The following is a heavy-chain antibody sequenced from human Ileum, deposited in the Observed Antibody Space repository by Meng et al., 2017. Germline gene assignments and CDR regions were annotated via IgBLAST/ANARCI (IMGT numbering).Heavy chain of an antibody. D-gene: IGHD4-17*01. CDR2: IYYGGST. Sequence: QLRLQEPGPGLVNPSQTLSLTCSVSSGSSTNNSYYWVWIRRPPGKGLEWIGSIYYGGSTYYNPSLKSRVTISVDTSTNQFSLKLISVTAADTAVYYCARRAHYGDPPRWGQGTLVTVSS. CDR1: SGSSTNNSYY. J-gene: IGHJ4*02. V-gene: IGHV4-39*01. CDR3: ARRAHYGDPPR.